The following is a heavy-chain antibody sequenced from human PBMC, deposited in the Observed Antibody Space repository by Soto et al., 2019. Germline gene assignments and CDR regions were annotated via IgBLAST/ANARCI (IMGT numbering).Heavy chain of an antibody. D-gene: IGHD6-13*01. CDR1: GGTFGNSA. Sequence: QVQLVQSGAEVKKPGSSVTVSCKASGGTFGNSAISWVRQAPGQGLEWMGGIIPIFHTQDYAQKFKGRVTITEDESTGTAYMELTSLRSEDTAVYYCARDKDRQQLGSNYYYGIEVWGQGTTVTVSS. CDR2: IIPIFHTQ. V-gene: IGHV1-69*12. J-gene: IGHJ6*02. CDR3: ARDKDRQQLGSNYYYGIEV.